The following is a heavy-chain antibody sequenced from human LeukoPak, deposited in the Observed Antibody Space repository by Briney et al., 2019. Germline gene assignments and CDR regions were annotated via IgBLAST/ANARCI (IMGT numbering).Heavy chain of an antibody. V-gene: IGHV3-23*01. Sequence: GGSLRLSCAASGFTFSSSAMTWVRRAPGQGLEWVSSISGSGTNTYYADSVKGRSTISRGNSKSTLYLQVNSLRAEDTALYYCAKEYYGGWGDDWGQGTLVTVSS. J-gene: IGHJ4*02. CDR2: ISGSGTNT. CDR1: GFTFSSSA. CDR3: AKEYYGGWGDD. D-gene: IGHD4-23*01.